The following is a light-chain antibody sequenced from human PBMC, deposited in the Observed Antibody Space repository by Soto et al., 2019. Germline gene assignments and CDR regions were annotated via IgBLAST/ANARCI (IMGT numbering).Light chain of an antibody. CDR1: QTISSSF. CDR3: HQFGSSPLDT. Sequence: EIGLTQSPGTLSLSPGERATLSCRAGQTISSSFLAWYQQKPGQAPRLLIFRASRRAPGIPDRFSGSGSWTDFTLTISRLEPEDFGVYYCHQFGSSPLDTFGPGTKVEIK. V-gene: IGKV3-20*01. CDR2: RAS. J-gene: IGKJ3*01.